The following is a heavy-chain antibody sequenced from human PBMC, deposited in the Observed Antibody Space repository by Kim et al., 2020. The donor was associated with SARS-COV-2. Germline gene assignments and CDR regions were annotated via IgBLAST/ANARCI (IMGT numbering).Heavy chain of an antibody. CDR2: INPNSGGT. CDR3: ASPFGDSSGYYDY. Sequence: ASVKVSCKASGYTFTGYYMHWVRQAPGQGLEWMGWINPNSGGTNYAQKFQGRVTMTRDTSISTAYMELSRLRSDDTAVYYCASPFGDSSGYYDYWGQGTLVTVSS. J-gene: IGHJ4*02. D-gene: IGHD3-22*01. V-gene: IGHV1-2*02. CDR1: GYTFTGYY.